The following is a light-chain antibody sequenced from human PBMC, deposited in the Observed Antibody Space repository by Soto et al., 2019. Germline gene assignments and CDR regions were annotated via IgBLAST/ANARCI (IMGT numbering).Light chain of an antibody. V-gene: IGKV3-20*01. Sequence: EIVLTQSPGTLSLSPGERATLSCRASQSVSSVYLAWYQQKPGQAPRLLIYGASSRATGIPDRFSGSGSGTDFTLTISSLQPDDFATYYCQQYNSYPITFGQGTRLEIK. CDR2: GAS. CDR1: QSVSSVY. CDR3: QQYNSYPIT. J-gene: IGKJ5*01.